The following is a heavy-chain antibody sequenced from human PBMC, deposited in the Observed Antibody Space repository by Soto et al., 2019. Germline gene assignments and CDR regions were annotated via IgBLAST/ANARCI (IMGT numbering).Heavy chain of an antibody. CDR3: ARGMTTVTTLDN. Sequence: PSETLSLTCTVSGGSISSSNWWSWVRQPPGKGLQWIGEIYHSGSTYYNPSLKSRVTISVDRSKNQFSLKLSSVTAADTAVYYCARGMTTVTTLDNWGQGTLVTVSS. J-gene: IGHJ4*02. V-gene: IGHV4-4*02. D-gene: IGHD4-4*01. CDR1: GGSISSSNW. CDR2: IYHSGST.